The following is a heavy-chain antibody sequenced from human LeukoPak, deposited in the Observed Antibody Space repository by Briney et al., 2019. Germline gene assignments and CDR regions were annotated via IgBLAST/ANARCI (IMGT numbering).Heavy chain of an antibody. Sequence: GASVKVSCKASGGTFSSYAISWVRQAPGQGLEWMGGIIPIFGTANYAQKFQGRVTITVDESTSTAFLELSRLGPDDPAEYYRAKDLGGVMVRGVPPQHWGQGTLVTVSS. V-gene: IGHV1-69*13. J-gene: IGHJ4*02. CDR2: IIPIFGTA. CDR1: GGTFSSYA. D-gene: IGHD3-10*01. CDR3: AKDLGGVMVRGVPPQH.